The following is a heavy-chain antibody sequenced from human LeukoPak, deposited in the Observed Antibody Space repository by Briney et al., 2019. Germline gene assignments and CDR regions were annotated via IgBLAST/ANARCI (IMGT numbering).Heavy chain of an antibody. J-gene: IGHJ4*02. CDR3: AKDLHYGSSGPWGTPDYFDS. CDR1: GFTFDDYG. CDR2: INWNGGST. D-gene: IGHD3-22*01. V-gene: IGHV3-20*04. Sequence: GGSLRLSCAASGFTFDDYGMSWVRQAPGKGLEWVSGINWNGGSTGYADSVKGRFTISRDNAKNSLYLQMNSLRAEDTAVYYCAKDLHYGSSGPWGTPDYFDSWGQGTLVTVSS.